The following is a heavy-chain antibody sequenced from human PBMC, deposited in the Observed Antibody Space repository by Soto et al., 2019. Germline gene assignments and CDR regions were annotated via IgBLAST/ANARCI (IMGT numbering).Heavy chain of an antibody. V-gene: IGHV3-33*01. Sequence: GGSLRLSCAASGFTFSSLAMHWVRQAPGKGLGWVAIIWPDGSNKDYADSVKGRFTISRDNFKNTVSLQMNSLRAEDTAVYYCARDPPTGYDYFDYWGQVXQVTVSS. CDR3: ARDPPTGYDYFDY. CDR1: GFTFSSLA. J-gene: IGHJ4*02. CDR2: IWPDGSNK. D-gene: IGHD2-15*01.